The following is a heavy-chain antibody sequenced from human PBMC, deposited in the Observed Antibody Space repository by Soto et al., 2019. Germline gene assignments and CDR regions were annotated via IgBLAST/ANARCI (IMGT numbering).Heavy chain of an antibody. Sequence: PSETLSLTCAVYGGSFRGYDWSWIRQPPGKGLEWIGEINHSGSTNYNPSLKSRVTISVDTSKNQLSLKLSSVTAADTAVYYCARVIRLRFTDGGAISHYYYYYYMDVWGKGTTVTVSS. CDR3: ARVIRLRFTDGGAISHYYYYYYMDV. D-gene: IGHD3-3*01. J-gene: IGHJ6*03. CDR2: INHSGST. V-gene: IGHV4-34*01. CDR1: GGSFRGYD.